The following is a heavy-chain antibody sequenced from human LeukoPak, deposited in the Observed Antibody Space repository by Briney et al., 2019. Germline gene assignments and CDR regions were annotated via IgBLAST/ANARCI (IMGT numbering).Heavy chain of an antibody. V-gene: IGHV3-9*01. D-gene: IGHD6-19*01. J-gene: IGHJ1*01. Sequence: PGGSLRLSCAASGFTFDDYAMHWVRQAPGKGLEWVSGISWNSGSIGYADSVKGRFTSSRDNAKNSLYLQMNSLRAEDTALYYCAKDPDAGYGSRTFQHWGQGTLVTVSS. CDR1: GFTFDDYA. CDR3: AKDPDAGYGSRTFQH. CDR2: ISWNSGSI.